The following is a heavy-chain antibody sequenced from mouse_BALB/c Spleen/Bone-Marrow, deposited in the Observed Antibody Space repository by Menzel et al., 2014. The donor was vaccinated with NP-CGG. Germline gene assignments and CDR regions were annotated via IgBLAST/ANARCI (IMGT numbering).Heavy chain of an antibody. J-gene: IGHJ3*01. D-gene: IGHD1-2*01. CDR2: IHYSGST. V-gene: IGHV3-1*02. Sequence: EVKLMESGPVLVKPSQSLSLTCTVTAYSITSGYGWHWIRQFPGNKLEWMGYIHYSGSTHYIPSLKSRISITRDTSKNHFFLQLNSVTTEDTATYYCERGERTTAGFAYGGQGPLVTVSA. CDR1: AYSITSGYG. CDR3: ERGERTTAGFAY.